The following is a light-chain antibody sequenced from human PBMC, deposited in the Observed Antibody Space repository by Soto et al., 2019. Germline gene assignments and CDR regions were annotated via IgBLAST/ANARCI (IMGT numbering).Light chain of an antibody. CDR2: GAS. J-gene: IGKJ1*01. Sequence: EIVMTQSPATLAVSPGERATHSCRASQSVSSNFAWYQQKPGQAPRLLIYGASTRATGISARFSGSGSGTEFTLTISSLQSEDFAVYYCQQYNNWPAWTFGQGTKVDIK. CDR3: QQYNNWPAWT. V-gene: IGKV3-15*01. CDR1: QSVSSN.